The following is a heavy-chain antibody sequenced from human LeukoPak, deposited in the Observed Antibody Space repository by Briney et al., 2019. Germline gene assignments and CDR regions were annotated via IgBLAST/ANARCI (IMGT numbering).Heavy chain of an antibody. CDR3: ARAHGSPSVRLFDT. J-gene: IGHJ4*02. V-gene: IGHV4-30-4*01. CDR1: GGSISSGDYY. CDR2: IYHSGSA. Sequence: PSETLSLTCTVSGGSISSGDYYWSWIRQPPGKGLEWFGYIYHSGSAYYNPSLKSRLTMSIDTSRNQFSLRLSSVTAADTAVYYCARAHGSPSVRLFDTWGQGTLVTVSS. D-gene: IGHD3-10*01.